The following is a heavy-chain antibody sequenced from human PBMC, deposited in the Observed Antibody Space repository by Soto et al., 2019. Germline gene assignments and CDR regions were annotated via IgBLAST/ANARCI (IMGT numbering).Heavy chain of an antibody. D-gene: IGHD4-17*01. V-gene: IGHV1-69*13. CDR3: AREAELETTVVTHRDEGGEYYYYGMDV. CDR2: IIPIFGTA. J-gene: IGHJ6*02. CDR1: GGTFSSYA. Sequence: ASVKVSCKASGGTFSSYAISWVRQAPGQGLEWMGGIIPIFGTANYAQKFQGRVTITADESTSTAYMELSSLRSEDTAVYYCAREAELETTVVTHRDEGGEYYYYGMDVWGQGTTVTVSS.